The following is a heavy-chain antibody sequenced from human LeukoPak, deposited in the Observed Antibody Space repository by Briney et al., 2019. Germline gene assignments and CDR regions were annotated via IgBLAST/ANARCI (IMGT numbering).Heavy chain of an antibody. V-gene: IGHV3-23*01. D-gene: IGHD3-10*01. CDR3: ARETPLLRGSIAYFDY. Sequence: GGSLRLSCAASGFTFSSYAMSWVRQAPGKGLEWVSAISGSGGSTYYADSVKGRFTISRDNSKNTLYLQMNSLRAEDTAVYYCARETPLLRGSIAYFDYWGQGTLVTVSS. CDR2: ISGSGGST. J-gene: IGHJ4*02. CDR1: GFTFSSYA.